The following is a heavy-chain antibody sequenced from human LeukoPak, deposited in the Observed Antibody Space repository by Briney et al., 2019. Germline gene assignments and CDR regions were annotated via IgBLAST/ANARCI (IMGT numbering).Heavy chain of an antibody. V-gene: IGHV4-4*07. CDR1: GGSISSYY. CDR3: ARDLYTSGSSHYYYYMAV. CDR2: IYTSGST. J-gene: IGHJ6*03. Sequence: PSETLSLTCTVSGGSISSYYWSWIRRPAGKGLEWIGRIYTSGSTNYNPSLKSRVTISVDKSKNQFSLKLSSVTAADTAVYYCARDLYTSGSSHYYYYMAVWGNGTTVTVSS. D-gene: IGHD3-10*01.